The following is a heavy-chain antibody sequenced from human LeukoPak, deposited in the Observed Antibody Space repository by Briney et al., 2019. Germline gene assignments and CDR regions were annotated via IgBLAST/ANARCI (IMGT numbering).Heavy chain of an antibody. J-gene: IGHJ4*02. V-gene: IGHV3-43*02. CDR2: ISGDGGST. CDR3: AKVSRGSYYGGASYYFDY. CDR1: GFTFSSYS. Sequence: GGSLRLSCAASGFTFSSYSMNWVRQAPGKGLEWVSLISGDGGSTYYADSVKGRFTISRDNSKNSLYLQMNSLRTEDTALYYCAKVSRGSYYGGASYYFDYWGQGTLVTVSS. D-gene: IGHD1-26*01.